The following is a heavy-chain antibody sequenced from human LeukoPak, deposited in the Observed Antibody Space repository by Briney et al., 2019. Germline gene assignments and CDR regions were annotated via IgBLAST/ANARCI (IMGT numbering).Heavy chain of an antibody. V-gene: IGHV3-7*04. J-gene: IGHJ4*02. CDR2: IKQDGSEK. CDR1: GFTFSAYW. D-gene: IGHD2-2*01. Sequence: PGVSLRLSCAASGFTFSAYWMSWVRQAPGTGLEWVASIKQDGSEKSDVDSVKGRFTISRDNAKNSLYLQMNSLRAEDTAVYYCARGGYQLLWYWGQGTLVTVSS. CDR3: ARGGYQLLWY.